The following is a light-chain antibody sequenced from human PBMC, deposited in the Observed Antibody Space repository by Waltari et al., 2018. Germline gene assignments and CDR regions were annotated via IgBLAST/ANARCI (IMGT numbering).Light chain of an antibody. CDR3: MQPLETPWT. Sequence: DIVMTQSPLSLPVTPGEPASISCRSSQSLLHVDGYNYLDWYRQKPGQAPQVLIYMGSNRAAGVPDRFSGSGSGTDFTLKISRVEAEDVGVYYCMQPLETPWTFGQGTKVEIK. V-gene: IGKV2-28*01. CDR2: MGS. J-gene: IGKJ1*01. CDR1: QSLLHVDGYNY.